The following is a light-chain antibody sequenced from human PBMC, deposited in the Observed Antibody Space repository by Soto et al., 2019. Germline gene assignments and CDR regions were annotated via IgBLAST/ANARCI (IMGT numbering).Light chain of an antibody. V-gene: IGLV2-23*01. CDR2: EGI. CDR1: SGDVGNYNL. Sequence: QSALTQPAFVSGSPGQSITISCTGTSGDVGNYNLVSWYQQHPGKAPKVIIYEGIKRPSGVSDRFSGSKSGNTASLTIAGLQAEDEAHYYCCSYAGSRNVVFGGGTKLTVL. J-gene: IGLJ2*01. CDR3: CSYAGSRNVV.